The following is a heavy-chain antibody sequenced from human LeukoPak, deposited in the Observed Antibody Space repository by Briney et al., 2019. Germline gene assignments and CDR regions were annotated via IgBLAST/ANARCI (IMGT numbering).Heavy chain of an antibody. CDR1: GGSISSDY. Sequence: SETLSLTCTISGGSISSDYWSWIRQPPGKGLEWIGYIYYSGSTNYNPSLKSRVTISVDTSKNQFSLKLSSVTAADTAVYYCARRMAAAGDLFDYXXXGTLVAVXS. V-gene: IGHV4-59*08. CDR2: IYYSGST. D-gene: IGHD6-13*01. J-gene: IGHJ4*01. CDR3: ARRMAAAGDLFDY.